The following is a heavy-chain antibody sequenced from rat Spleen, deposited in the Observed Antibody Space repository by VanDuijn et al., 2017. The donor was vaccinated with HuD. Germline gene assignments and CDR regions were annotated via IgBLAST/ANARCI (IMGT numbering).Heavy chain of an antibody. D-gene: IGHD4-3*01. CDR2: ISYDGSST. J-gene: IGHJ4*01. V-gene: IGHV5-29*01. Sequence: EVQLVESGGGLVQPGRSLKLSCAASGFTFSDYYMAWVRQAPTKGLEWVATISYDGSSTYYRDSVKGRFTISRDNARSTLYLQMDSLRSEDTAIYYCAREPSGYGYNVMDAWGQGASVTVSS. CDR1: GFTFSDYY. CDR3: AREPSGYGYNVMDA.